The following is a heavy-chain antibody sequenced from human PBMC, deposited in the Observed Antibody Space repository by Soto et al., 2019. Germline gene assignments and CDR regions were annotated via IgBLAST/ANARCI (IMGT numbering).Heavy chain of an antibody. J-gene: IGHJ6*02. V-gene: IGHV1-69*06. CDR3: ARDLSYDILTGYYRPYYYYGMDV. Sequence: QVQLGQSGAEVKKPGSSVKVSCKASGGTFSSYAISWVRQAPGQGLEWMGGLILIFGTANYAQKFQGRVTITADKSTSTAYMELSSLRSEDTAVYYCARDLSYDILTGYYRPYYYYGMDVWGQGTTVTVSS. D-gene: IGHD3-9*01. CDR1: GGTFSSYA. CDR2: LILIFGTA.